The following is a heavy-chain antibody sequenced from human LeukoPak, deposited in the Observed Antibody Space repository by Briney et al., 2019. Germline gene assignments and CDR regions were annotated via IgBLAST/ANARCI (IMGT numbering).Heavy chain of an antibody. CDR3: AKLRGLYDYVWGSYRHYTGDSDY. CDR2: ISGDGGST. V-gene: IGHV3-43*02. Sequence: PGGSLRLSCAASGFTFDDFAMHWVRQAPGKGLEWVSLISGDGGSTYYADSVKGRFTISRDNSKNSLYLQMNSLRTEDTALYYCAKLRGLYDYVWGSYRHYTGDSDYWGQGTLVTASS. CDR1: GFTFDDFA. D-gene: IGHD3-16*02. J-gene: IGHJ4*02.